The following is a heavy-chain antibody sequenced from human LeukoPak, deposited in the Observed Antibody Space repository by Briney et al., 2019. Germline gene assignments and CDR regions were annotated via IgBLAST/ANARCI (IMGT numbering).Heavy chain of an antibody. CDR2: ISGSGGST. CDR3: AKDKGYYDSSGYYLSDFDY. Sequence: GGSLRLSCAASGFTFSSYGMSWVRQAPGKGLEWVSAISGSGGSTYYADSVKGRFTISRDNSKNTLYLQMNSLRAEDTAVYYCAKDKGYYDSSGYYLSDFDYWGQGTLVTVPS. D-gene: IGHD3-22*01. CDR1: GFTFSSYG. J-gene: IGHJ4*02. V-gene: IGHV3-23*01.